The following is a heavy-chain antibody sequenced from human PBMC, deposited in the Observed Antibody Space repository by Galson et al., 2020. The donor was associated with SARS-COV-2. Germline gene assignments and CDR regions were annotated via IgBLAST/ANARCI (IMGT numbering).Heavy chain of an antibody. D-gene: IGHD1-7*01. V-gene: IGHV5-51*01. CDR3: TRPNYGAGDY. Sequence: TGGSLRLSCRGSGYNFNTYWIGWVRQMPGKGLEWMGIVYPDNSDTRYSPSFQGQVTISADKSISTTYLQWSSLKTSDTAMYYCTRPNYGAGDYWGQGTLVTVSS. CDR1: GYNFNTYW. J-gene: IGHJ4*02. CDR2: VYPDNSDT.